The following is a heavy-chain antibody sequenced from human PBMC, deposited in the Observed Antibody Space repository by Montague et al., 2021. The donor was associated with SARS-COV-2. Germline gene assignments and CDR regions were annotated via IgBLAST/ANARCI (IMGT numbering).Heavy chain of an antibody. CDR3: ARNAGYCYPIDF. CDR1: GGSISSYY. V-gene: IGHV4-59*12. J-gene: IGHJ4*02. Sequence: SETLSLTCTVSGGSISSYYWNWIRQPPGKGLEWIGCIYCSGSTNYYPSLKSRITMSVDTSKNQFSLGLSSVTAADTAVYYCARNAGYCYPIDFWGQGTLVTVSS. CDR2: IYCSGST. D-gene: IGHD2-8*02.